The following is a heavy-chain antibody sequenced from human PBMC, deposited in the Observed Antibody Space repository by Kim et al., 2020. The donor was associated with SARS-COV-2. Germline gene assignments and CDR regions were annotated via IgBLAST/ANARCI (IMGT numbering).Heavy chain of an antibody. J-gene: IGHJ5*02. D-gene: IGHD3-3*01. Sequence: SETLSLTCTVSGDSINSGDYHWAWIRQPPGKGLEWIGYVYYSGTTDYNPSLESRATISIDTSKNQFSLMLSSVTAADTAVYYCVRKFSPKWFDPWGQGTLVTVSS. CDR2: VYYSGTT. CDR3: VRKFSPKWFDP. V-gene: IGHV4-30-4*01. CDR1: GDSINSGDYH.